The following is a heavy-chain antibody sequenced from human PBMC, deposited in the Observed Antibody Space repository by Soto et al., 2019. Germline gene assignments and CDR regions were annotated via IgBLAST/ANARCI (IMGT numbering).Heavy chain of an antibody. D-gene: IGHD6-19*01. Sequence: QVQLVESGGGVVQPGRSLRLSCAASGFTFSSYGMHWVRQAPGKGLEWVAVISYDGSNKYYADSVKGRFTISRVNSKNTLYLQMNSLRAEDTAVYYCAKDRFRIAVAAPFDYWGQGTLVTVSS. CDR2: ISYDGSNK. CDR3: AKDRFRIAVAAPFDY. J-gene: IGHJ4*02. V-gene: IGHV3-30*18. CDR1: GFTFSSYG.